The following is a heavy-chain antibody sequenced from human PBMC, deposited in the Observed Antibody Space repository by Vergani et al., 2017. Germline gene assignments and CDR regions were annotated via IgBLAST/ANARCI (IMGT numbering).Heavy chain of an antibody. V-gene: IGHV1-69*01. CDR1: GGTFSSYA. CDR3: ARLGHDYPPRSNWFDP. D-gene: IGHD4-11*01. J-gene: IGHJ5*02. Sequence: QVQLVQSGAEVKKPGSSVKVSCKASGGTFSSYAISWVRQAPGQGLEWMGGIIPIFGTANYAQKFQGRITITADESTSTAYMELSSLRSEDTAVYYCARLGHDYPPRSNWFDPWGQGTLVTVSS. CDR2: IIPIFGTA.